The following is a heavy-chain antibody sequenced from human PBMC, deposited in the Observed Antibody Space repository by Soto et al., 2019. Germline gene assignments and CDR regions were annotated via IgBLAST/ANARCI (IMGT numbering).Heavy chain of an antibody. J-gene: IGHJ4*02. D-gene: IGHD4-17*01. CDR1: GFTFSSFE. CDR3: ARTPYGDYSDY. CDR2: ISGSGTTI. V-gene: IGHV3-48*03. Sequence: EVQLVESGGGLVQPGGSLRLSCAASGFTFSSFEMSWVRQAPGKGLEWLSYISGSGTTIYYADSIKGRFTISRDNAKNSLSLQMSGLRADDTATYFCARTPYGDYSDYWGPGTLVTVSS.